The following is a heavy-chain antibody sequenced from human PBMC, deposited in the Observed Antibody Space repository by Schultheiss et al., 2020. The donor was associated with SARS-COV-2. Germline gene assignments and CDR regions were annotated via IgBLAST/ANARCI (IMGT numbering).Heavy chain of an antibody. CDR1: GFTFSDYY. D-gene: IGHD3-10*01. CDR3: AREGFYYDSGSYCGMDV. V-gene: IGHV3-11*01. CDR2: ISSSGSTI. J-gene: IGHJ6*02. Sequence: GGSLRLSCAASGFTFSDYYMSWIRQAPGKGLEWVSYISSSGSTIYYVDSVKGRFTISRDNAKNSLYLQMNSLRAEDTDVYYCAREGFYYDSGSYCGMDVFGQGTTVTVSS.